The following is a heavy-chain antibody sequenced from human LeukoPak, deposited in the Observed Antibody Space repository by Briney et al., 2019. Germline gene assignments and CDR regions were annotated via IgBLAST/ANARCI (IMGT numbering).Heavy chain of an antibody. D-gene: IGHD6-6*01. V-gene: IGHV1-46*01. CDR2: INPSGGST. CDR3: ARDQGGGSSSFAGYGMDV. Sequence: ASVKVSCKASGYTFTSYYMHWVRQAPGQGLEWMGMINPSGGSTSYAQKFQGRVTMTRDTSTGTVYMELSSLRSEDTAVYYCARDQGGGSSSFAGYGMDVWGQGTTVTVSS. CDR1: GYTFTSYY. J-gene: IGHJ6*02.